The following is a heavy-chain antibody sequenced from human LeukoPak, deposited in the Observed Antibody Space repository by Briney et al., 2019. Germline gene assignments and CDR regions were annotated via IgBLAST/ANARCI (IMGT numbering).Heavy chain of an antibody. CDR2: ISWNGGSI. CDR1: GFTFDDYA. Sequence: PGGSLRLSCAASGFTFDDYAMHWVRQAPGKGLEWVSGISWNGGSIGYADSVKGRFTISRDNAKNSLYLQMNSLRAEDTALYYCAKVHSGSYLVSYDAFDIWGQGTMVTVSS. CDR3: AKVHSGSYLVSYDAFDI. D-gene: IGHD1-26*01. J-gene: IGHJ3*02. V-gene: IGHV3-9*01.